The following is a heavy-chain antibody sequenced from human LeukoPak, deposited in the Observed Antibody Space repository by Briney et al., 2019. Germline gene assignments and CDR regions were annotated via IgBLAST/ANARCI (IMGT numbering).Heavy chain of an antibody. CDR2: ISGSGGST. D-gene: IGHD6-19*01. Sequence: GGSLRLSCAASGFTFSSYAMSWVRQAPGKGLEWVSAISGSGGSTYYADSVKGRFTISRDNSKNTLYLQMNSLRAEDTAVYYCARSIAVAGVVPGYWGQGTLVTVSS. CDR1: GFTFSSYA. J-gene: IGHJ4*02. V-gene: IGHV3-23*01. CDR3: ARSIAVAGVVPGY.